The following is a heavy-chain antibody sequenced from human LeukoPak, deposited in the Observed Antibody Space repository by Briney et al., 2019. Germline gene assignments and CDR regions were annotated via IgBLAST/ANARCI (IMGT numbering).Heavy chain of an antibody. CDR1: GFTFSSYS. CDR2: ILYDGNNK. V-gene: IGHV3-30*04. CDR3: ARNLSPYSSTWYSEDY. Sequence: GGSLRLSCAASGFTFSSYSMHWVRQAPGKGLEWVAVILYDGNNKYYADSVKGRFTISRDNSKNTLYLQMNSLRAEDTAVYYCARNLSPYSSTWYSEDYWGQGTLVTVSS. J-gene: IGHJ4*02. D-gene: IGHD6-13*01.